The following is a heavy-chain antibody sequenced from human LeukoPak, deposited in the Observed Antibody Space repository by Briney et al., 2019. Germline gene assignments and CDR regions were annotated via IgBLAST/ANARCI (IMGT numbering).Heavy chain of an antibody. Sequence: SETLSLTCTVSGGSISSSSYYWGWIRQPPGKGLEWIGSIYYSGSTYYNPSLKSRVTISVDTSKNQFSLKLSSVTAADTAVYYCARVYSYGFWSTFYYFDYWGQGTLVTVSS. CDR1: GGSISSSSYY. CDR2: IYYSGST. D-gene: IGHD5-18*01. V-gene: IGHV4-39*07. J-gene: IGHJ4*02. CDR3: ARVYSYGFWSTFYYFDY.